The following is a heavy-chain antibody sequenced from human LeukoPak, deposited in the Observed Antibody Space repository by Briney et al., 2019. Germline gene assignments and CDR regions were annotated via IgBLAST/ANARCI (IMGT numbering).Heavy chain of an antibody. CDR3: ARGRRGSGWYLGVYFDY. Sequence: PSETLSLTCTVSGYSISSGYYWGWIRQPPGKGLEWIGSIYHSGRTFYNPSLKSRVTISVDTSKNQFSLKLSSVTAADTAVYYCARGRRGSGWYLGVYFDYWGQGTLVTVSS. CDR1: GYSISSGYY. V-gene: IGHV4-38-2*02. D-gene: IGHD6-19*01. CDR2: IYHSGRT. J-gene: IGHJ4*02.